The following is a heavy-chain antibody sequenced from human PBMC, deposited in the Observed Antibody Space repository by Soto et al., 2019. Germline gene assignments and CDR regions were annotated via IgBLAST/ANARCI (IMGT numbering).Heavy chain of an antibody. CDR3: AKDVQVTTQYYYYMDV. J-gene: IGHJ6*03. V-gene: IGHV3-30*18. D-gene: IGHD2-21*02. CDR2: ISYDGSNK. CDR1: GFTFSSYG. Sequence: GESLKISCAASGFTFSSYGMHWVRQAPGKGLEWVAVISYDGSNKYYADSVKGRFTISRDNSKNTLYLQMNSLRAEDTAVYYCAKDVQVTTQYYYYMDVWGKGTTVTVSS.